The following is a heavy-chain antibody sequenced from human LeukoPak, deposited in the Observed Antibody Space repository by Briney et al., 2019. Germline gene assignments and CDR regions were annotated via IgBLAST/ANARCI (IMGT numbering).Heavy chain of an antibody. CDR2: INPNSGGT. CDR3: ARGLRQGSLGNSGYIGY. Sequence: GASVKVSCKASGYTITGYYMHWVRQAPGQGLEWMGWINPNSGGTNYAQKFQGRVTMTRDTSISTAYMELSRLRSDDTAVYYCARGLRQGSLGNSGYIGYWGQGTLVTVSS. CDR1: GYTITGYY. V-gene: IGHV1-2*02. J-gene: IGHJ4*02. D-gene: IGHD3-22*01.